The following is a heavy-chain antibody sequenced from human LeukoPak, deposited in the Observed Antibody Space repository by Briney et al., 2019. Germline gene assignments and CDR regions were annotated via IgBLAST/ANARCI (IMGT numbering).Heavy chain of an antibody. D-gene: IGHD3-10*01. CDR1: GFTFSSYA. CDR2: ISGSGGST. J-gene: IGHJ6*02. CDR3: AKFYGSGSRPYYGMDV. Sequence: GGSLRLSCAASGFTFSSYAMSWVRQAPGKGLEWVSAISGSGGSTYYADSVKGRFTISRDNSKNTLYLQMNSLRAEDTAVHYCAKFYGSGSRPYYGMDVWGQGTTVTVSS. V-gene: IGHV3-23*01.